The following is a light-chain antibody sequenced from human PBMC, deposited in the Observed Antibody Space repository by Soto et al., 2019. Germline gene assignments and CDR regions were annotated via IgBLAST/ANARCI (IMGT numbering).Light chain of an antibody. CDR2: DAS. Sequence: EVVLTQSPATLSLSPGERATLSCRASQSVSSYLAWYQQKPGQAPRLLIYDASNRATGIPARFGGSGSGTDFTLTISSLDPEDFAVYYCQQRQHWPPTTFRQGTRLEIK. V-gene: IGKV3-11*01. CDR3: QQRQHWPPTT. J-gene: IGKJ5*01. CDR1: QSVSSY.